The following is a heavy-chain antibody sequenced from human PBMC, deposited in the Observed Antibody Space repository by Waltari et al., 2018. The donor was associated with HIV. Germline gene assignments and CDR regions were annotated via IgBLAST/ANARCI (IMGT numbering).Heavy chain of an antibody. CDR3: ARGRGVLKQWLVDAPSTNWFDP. V-gene: IGHV1-3*01. CDR2: INAGNGNT. Sequence: QVQLVQSGAEVKKPGASVKVSCKASGYTFTSYAMHWVRQAPGQRLEWMGWINAGNGNTKYSQKFQGRVTITRDTSASTAYMELSSLRSEDTAVYYCARGRGVLKQWLVDAPSTNWFDPWGQGTLVTVSS. J-gene: IGHJ5*02. CDR1: GYTFTSYA. D-gene: IGHD6-19*01.